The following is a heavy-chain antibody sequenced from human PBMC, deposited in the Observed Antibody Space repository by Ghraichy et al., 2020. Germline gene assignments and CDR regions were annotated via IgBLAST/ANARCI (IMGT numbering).Heavy chain of an antibody. CDR3: ARVRIAAAGTFLFDY. V-gene: IGHV4-34*01. J-gene: IGHJ4*02. D-gene: IGHD6-13*01. CDR1: GGSFSGYY. CDR2: INHSGST. Sequence: ESLNISCAVYGGSFSGYYWSWIRQPPGKGLEWIGEINHSGSTNYNPSLKSRVTISVDTSKNQFSLKLSSVTAADTAVYYCARVRIAAAGTFLFDYWGQGTLVTVSS.